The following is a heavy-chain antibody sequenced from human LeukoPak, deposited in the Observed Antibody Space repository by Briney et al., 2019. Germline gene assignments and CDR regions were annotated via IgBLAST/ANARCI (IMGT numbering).Heavy chain of an antibody. CDR1: GYTFTSYA. D-gene: IGHD3-3*01. CDR2: INTNTGNP. CDR3: ARANALTIFGGFTHYGRDV. Sequence: ASVKVSCKASGYTFTSYAMNWVRQAPGQGLEWMGWINTNTGNPTYAQGFTGRFVFSLDTSVSTAYLQISSLKAEDTAVYYCARANALTIFGGFTHYGRDVGGQGTTVTVSS. J-gene: IGHJ6*02. V-gene: IGHV7-4-1*02.